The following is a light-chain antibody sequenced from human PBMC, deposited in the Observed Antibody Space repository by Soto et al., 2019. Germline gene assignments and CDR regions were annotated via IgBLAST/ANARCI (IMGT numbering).Light chain of an antibody. CDR2: EVT. J-gene: IGLJ1*01. CDR1: SSDVGGYDH. V-gene: IGLV2-14*01. Sequence: QSVLTQPASVSGSPGQSITISCTGTSSDVGGYDHVSWYQQHPDKAPKLMIFEVTNRPSGVSNRFSGSKSGNTASLTISGLQAEDEADYYCSSYASSSSYVFGTGTKLTVL. CDR3: SSYASSSSYV.